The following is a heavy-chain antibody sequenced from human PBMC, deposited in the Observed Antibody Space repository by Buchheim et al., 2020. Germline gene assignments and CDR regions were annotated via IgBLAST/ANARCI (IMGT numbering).Heavy chain of an antibody. CDR1: GFTFSSYE. V-gene: IGHV3-48*03. CDR3: ARERRPSYGGKGGDY. CDR2: ISSSGSTI. J-gene: IGHJ4*02. D-gene: IGHD4-23*01. Sequence: EVQLVESGGGLVQPGGSLTLSCVASGFTFSSYEMNWVRQAPGKGLEWVSYISSSGSTIYYADSVKGRFTIYRDNAKHSLYLQMNSLRAEDTAVYYCARERRPSYGGKGGDYWGQGTL.